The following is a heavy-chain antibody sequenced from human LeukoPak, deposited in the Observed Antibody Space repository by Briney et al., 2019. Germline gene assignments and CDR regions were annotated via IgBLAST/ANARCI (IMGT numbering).Heavy chain of an antibody. CDR1: GYTFTSYD. J-gene: IGHJ6*03. D-gene: IGHD3-10*01. CDR3: ARGPVITMVRGVIIRQDYYYYYMDV. CDR2: MNPNSGNT. V-gene: IGHV1-8*02. Sequence: ASVKVSCKASGYTFTSYDINWVRQATGQGLEWMGWMNPNSGNTGYAQKFQGRVTMTRNTSISTAYMELSSLRSEDTAVYYCARGPVITMVRGVIIRQDYYYYYMDVWGKGTTVTISS.